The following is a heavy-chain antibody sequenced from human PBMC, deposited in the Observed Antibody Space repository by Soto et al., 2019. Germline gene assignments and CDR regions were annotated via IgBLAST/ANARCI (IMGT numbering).Heavy chain of an antibody. CDR1: GGSFSGYY. V-gene: IGHV4-34*01. D-gene: IGHD3-10*01. J-gene: IGHJ3*02. CDR3: ARGHPVRGVIHI. Sequence: QVQLQQWGAGLLKPSETLSLTCAVYGGSFSGYYWSWIRQPPGKGLGWIGEINHSGSTNYNPSLKSRVTISVDTSKNQFSLKLSSVTAADTAVYYCARGHPVRGVIHIWGQGTMVTVSS. CDR2: INHSGST.